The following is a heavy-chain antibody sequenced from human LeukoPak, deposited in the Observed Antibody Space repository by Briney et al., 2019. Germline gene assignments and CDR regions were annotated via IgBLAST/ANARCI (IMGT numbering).Heavy chain of an antibody. CDR2: ISAYNGNT. CDR1: GYTFTSYG. D-gene: IGHD3-9*01. CDR3: ARTPTYYDILTGYYPGYYFDY. V-gene: IGHV1-18*01. J-gene: IGHJ4*02. Sequence: ASVKVSCKASGYTFTSYGISWVRQAPGQGLEWMGWISAYNGNTNYARKLQGRVTMTTDTSTSTAYMELRSLRSDDTAVYYCARTPTYYDILTGYYPGYYFDYWGQGTLVTVSS.